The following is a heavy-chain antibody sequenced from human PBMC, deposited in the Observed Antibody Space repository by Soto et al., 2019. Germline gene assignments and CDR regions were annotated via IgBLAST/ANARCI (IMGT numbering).Heavy chain of an antibody. D-gene: IGHD3-16*01. V-gene: IGHV3-66*01. CDR3: ARDPWAADY. Sequence: EVQLVESGGGLVQPGGSLRLSCAASGFTVSTKYMSWVRQAPGKGLEWVSVIYSGGSTFYADSVRGSFTISSDNSKNTGNHQMNSMRAEESAVYYCARDPWAADYWGQGTLVTVSS. CDR2: IYSGGST. J-gene: IGHJ4*02. CDR1: GFTVSTKY.